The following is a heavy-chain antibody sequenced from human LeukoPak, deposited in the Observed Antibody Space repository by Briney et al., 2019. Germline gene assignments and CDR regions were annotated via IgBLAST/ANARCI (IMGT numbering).Heavy chain of an antibody. J-gene: IGHJ5*02. CDR1: GYTFTGYY. Sequence: GASVKVSCKASGYTFTGYYMHWVRQAPGQGLEWMGWINPNSGGTNYAQKFQGRVTMTRDTSISTAYMELSRLRSDDTAVYYCARGNSLSSSWPFDPWGQGTLVTVSS. V-gene: IGHV1-2*02. CDR3: ARGNSLSSSWPFDP. CDR2: INPNSGGT. D-gene: IGHD6-13*01.